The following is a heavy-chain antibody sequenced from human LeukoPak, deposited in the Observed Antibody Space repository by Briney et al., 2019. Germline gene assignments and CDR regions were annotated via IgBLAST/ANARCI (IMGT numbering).Heavy chain of an antibody. J-gene: IGHJ3*02. V-gene: IGHV4-4*07. CDR1: GGSVSSYH. Sequence: PSETLSLTCTVSGGSVSSYHWSWVRQPAGKGLEWIGRIYTNGNTNSNPSLKSRVTISVDTSKNQFSLKLSSVTAADTAVYHCARRSGTYHAFDIWGQGTMVTVSS. CDR2: IYTNGNT. D-gene: IGHD1-26*01. CDR3: ARRSGTYHAFDI.